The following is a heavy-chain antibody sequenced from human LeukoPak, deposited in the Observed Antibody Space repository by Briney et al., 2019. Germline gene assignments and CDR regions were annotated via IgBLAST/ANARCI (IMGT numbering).Heavy chain of an antibody. CDR1: GFTFGSYT. D-gene: IGHD3-16*01. Sequence: PGGSLRLSCAASGFTFGSYTMSWVRQAPGKGLEWVANIKQDGSEKYYVDSVKGRFTISRDNAMNSLYLQMNSLRAGDTAVYYCATGGRYHRYWGQGTLVTVSS. J-gene: IGHJ4*02. CDR3: ATGGRYHRY. CDR2: IKQDGSEK. V-gene: IGHV3-7*03.